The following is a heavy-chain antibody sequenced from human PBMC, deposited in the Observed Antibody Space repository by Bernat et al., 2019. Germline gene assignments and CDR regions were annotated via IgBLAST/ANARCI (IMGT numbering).Heavy chain of an antibody. CDR2: IKQDGSEK. D-gene: IGHD3-22*01. Sequence: EVQLVESGGGLVQPGGSLRLSCAASGFTFSSYWMSWVRQAPGKGLEWVANIKQDGSEKNYVDSVKGRFTISRDNAKNSLYLQMTSLRAEDTAGYYCARVITGVRWYFDLWGRGTLVTVSS. CDR1: GFTFSSYW. CDR3: ARVITGVRWYFDL. J-gene: IGHJ2*01. V-gene: IGHV3-7*01.